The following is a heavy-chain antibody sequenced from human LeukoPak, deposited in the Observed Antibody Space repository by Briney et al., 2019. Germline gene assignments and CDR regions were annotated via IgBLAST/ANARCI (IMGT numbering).Heavy chain of an antibody. CDR3: ATARYGTRFDP. D-gene: IGHD3-9*01. J-gene: IGHJ5*02. CDR1: GGSFSGYY. CDR2: INHSGST. V-gene: IGHV4-34*01. Sequence: PSETLSLTCAVYGGSFSGYYWSWIRQPPGKGLEWIGEINHSGSTNYNPSLKSRVTISVDTSKSQFSLKLSSVTAADTAVYYCATARYGTRFDPWGQGTLVTVSS.